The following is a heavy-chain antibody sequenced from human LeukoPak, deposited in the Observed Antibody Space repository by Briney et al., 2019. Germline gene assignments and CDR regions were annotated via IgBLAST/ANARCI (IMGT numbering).Heavy chain of an antibody. CDR3: ARGGYNWNYRVWYYFDY. CDR2: IYPGDSDT. Sequence: RGESLKISCKGSGYSFTSYWIGWVRQMPGKGLEWMGIIYPGDSDTRYSPSFQGQVTISADKSISTAYLQWSSLKASDTAMYYCARGGYNWNYRVWYYFDYWGQGTVVTVSS. V-gene: IGHV5-51*01. J-gene: IGHJ4*02. CDR1: GYSFTSYW. D-gene: IGHD1-7*01.